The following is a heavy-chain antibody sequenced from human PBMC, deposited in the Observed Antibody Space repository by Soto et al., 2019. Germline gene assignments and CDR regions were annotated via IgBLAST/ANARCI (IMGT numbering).Heavy chain of an antibody. V-gene: IGHV3-9*01. CDR3: AKSPHDILIGSAFDY. J-gene: IGHJ4*02. CDR2: ISWNSGGI. CDR1: GFTFDDYA. Sequence: GGSLRLSCAASGFTFDDYAMHWVRQGPGKGLEWVSGISWNSGGIGYADSVKGRFTISRDNAKNSLYLQMDRLRPEDTAFYYCAKSPHDILIGSAFDYWGQGTLVTVSS. D-gene: IGHD3-9*01.